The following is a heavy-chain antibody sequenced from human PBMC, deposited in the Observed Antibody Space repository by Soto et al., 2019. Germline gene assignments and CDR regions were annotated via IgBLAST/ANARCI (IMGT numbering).Heavy chain of an antibody. V-gene: IGHV3-9*01. CDR3: AKSPHDILIGSAFDY. J-gene: IGHJ4*02. CDR2: ISWNSGGI. CDR1: GFTFDDYA. Sequence: GGSLRLSCAASGFTFDDYAMHWVRQGPGKGLEWVSGISWNSGGIGYADSVKGRFTISRDNAKNSLYLQMDRLRPEDTAFYYCAKSPHDILIGSAFDYWGQGTLVTVSS. D-gene: IGHD3-9*01.